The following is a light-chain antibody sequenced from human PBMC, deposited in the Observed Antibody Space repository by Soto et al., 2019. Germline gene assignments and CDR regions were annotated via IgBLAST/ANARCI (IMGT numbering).Light chain of an antibody. CDR1: SSNIGSNT. CDR3: ATWDDSLNGYV. Sequence: QSVLTQPPSASGTPGQRVTISCSGSSSNIGSNTVNWYQQLPGTAPKLLMYNNNQRPSGVPDRFSGSKSGTSASLAISGLQSEDGADYYCATWDDSLNGYVFGTGTKLTVL. J-gene: IGLJ1*01. V-gene: IGLV1-44*01. CDR2: NNN.